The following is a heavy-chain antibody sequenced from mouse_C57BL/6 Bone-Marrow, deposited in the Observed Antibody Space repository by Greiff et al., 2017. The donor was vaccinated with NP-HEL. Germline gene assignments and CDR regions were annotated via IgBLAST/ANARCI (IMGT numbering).Heavy chain of an antibody. Sequence: QVQLQQPGAELVMPGASVKLSCKASGYTFTSYWMHWVKQRPGQGLEWIGEIDPSDSYTNYNQKFKGKSTLTVDKSSSTAYMQLSSLTSEDSAVYYCATTRGFDYWGQGTTLTVSS. CDR3: ATTRGFDY. J-gene: IGHJ2*01. CDR2: IDPSDSYT. V-gene: IGHV1-69*01. CDR1: GYTFTSYW.